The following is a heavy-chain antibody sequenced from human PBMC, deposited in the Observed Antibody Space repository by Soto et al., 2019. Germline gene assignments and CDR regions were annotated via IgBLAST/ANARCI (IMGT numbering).Heavy chain of an antibody. CDR2: IKQDGSEK. Sequence: PGGSLRLSCAASGFTFSSYWMSWVRQAPGKGLEWVANIKQDGSEKYYVDSVKGRFTISRDNAKNSLYLQMNSLRAEDTAVYYCARDRYSYYDFWSGSLPYYYFGMDVWGQGNTVTVSS. CDR3: ARDRYSYYDFWSGSLPYYYFGMDV. CDR1: GFTFSSYW. V-gene: IGHV3-7*01. J-gene: IGHJ6*02. D-gene: IGHD3-3*01.